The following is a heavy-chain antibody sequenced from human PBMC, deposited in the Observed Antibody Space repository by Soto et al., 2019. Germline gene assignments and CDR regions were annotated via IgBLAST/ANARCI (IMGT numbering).Heavy chain of an antibody. CDR1: GFTLSSYG. D-gene: IGHD4-17*01. V-gene: IGHV3-30*03. CDR2: LSYDEVNK. J-gene: IGHJ4*02. Sequence: QVHLVESGGGVVQPGNSLRLSCSASGFTLSSYGMLWVRQAPGKGLEWVAVLSYDEVNKNYVDSVKGRFTISRDNSKNTLYLQMNSLRAEDTAVYFCARMRAYAFDYWGQGTLVTVSS. CDR3: ARMRAYAFDY.